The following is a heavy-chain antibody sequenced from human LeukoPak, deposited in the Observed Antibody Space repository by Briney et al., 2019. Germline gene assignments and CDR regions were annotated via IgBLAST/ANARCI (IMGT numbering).Heavy chain of an antibody. CDR3: ARATISVAYAFDI. D-gene: IGHD6-19*01. Sequence: GGSLRLSCTASGFTFINYAVSWVRQAPGKGLEWVSAISGSGGTTYYADSVKGRFTISRENAKNSLYLQMNSLRAEDTAVYYCARATISVAYAFDIWGQGTMVTVSS. CDR2: ISGSGGTT. CDR1: GFTFINYA. J-gene: IGHJ3*02. V-gene: IGHV3-23*01.